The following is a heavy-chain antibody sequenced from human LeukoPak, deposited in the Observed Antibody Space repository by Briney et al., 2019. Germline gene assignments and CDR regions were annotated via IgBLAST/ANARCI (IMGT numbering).Heavy chain of an antibody. CDR3: TTGFFVVDQR. V-gene: IGHV3-15*01. Sequence: GGSLTLSCAASGFSFNSAWMHWIRQAPGRGLEWVGRIRSEADGGTTDCAAPVKGRFTISRDDSKDTLYLQMNSLKTEDTAVYYCTTGFFVVDQRWGQGTLVTVSS. CDR2: IRSEADGGTT. CDR1: GFSFNSAW. D-gene: IGHD2-2*01. J-gene: IGHJ4*02.